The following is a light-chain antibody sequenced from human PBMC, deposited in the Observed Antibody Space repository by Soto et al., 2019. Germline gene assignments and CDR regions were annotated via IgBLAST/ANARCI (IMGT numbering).Light chain of an antibody. CDR2: DVS. J-gene: IGLJ1*01. CDR3: SSYTAGGSYV. V-gene: IGLV2-14*01. CDR1: SRDVGGYNS. Sequence: QSVLTQPASVSGSPGLSIAISCTGNSRDVGGYNSVSWYQQQPGKVPKLMIYDVSNRPSGVSNRFSGSKSGNTASLTISGLQAEDEGEYYCSSYTAGGSYVFGTGAKVTVL.